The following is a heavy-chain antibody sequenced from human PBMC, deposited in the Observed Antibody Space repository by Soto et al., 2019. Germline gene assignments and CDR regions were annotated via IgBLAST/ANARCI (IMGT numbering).Heavy chain of an antibody. J-gene: IGHJ5*02. CDR1: GFTFNKHA. Sequence: GGSLRLSCVASGFTFNKHALACVRQAPGKGLECASASSGRGSSTYDSDSVKGRLTSSRDNCNNTLYLQMHSLRAQDTAIYPCARTAGVITVISAFDPWGQGPPVTVSS. CDR3: ARTAGVITVISAFDP. D-gene: IGHD3-22*01. V-gene: IGHV3-23*01. CDR2: SSGRGSST.